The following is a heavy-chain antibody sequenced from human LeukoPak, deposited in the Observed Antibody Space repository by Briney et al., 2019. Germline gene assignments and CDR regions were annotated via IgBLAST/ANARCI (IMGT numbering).Heavy chain of an antibody. CDR1: GGSISSYY. J-gene: IGHJ6*03. CDR2: IYYSGST. Sequence: PSETLSLTCTVSGGSISSYYWSWIRQPPGKGLEWIGYIYYSGSTNYNPSLKSRVTISVDTSKNQFSLKLSSVTAADTAVYYCARRPVVPAATTYGYYYMDVWGKGTTVTVSS. V-gene: IGHV4-59*08. CDR3: ARRPVVPAATTYGYYYMDV. D-gene: IGHD2-2*01.